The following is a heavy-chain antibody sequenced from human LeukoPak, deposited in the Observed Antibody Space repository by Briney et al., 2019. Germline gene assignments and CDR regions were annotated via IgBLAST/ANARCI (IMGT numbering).Heavy chain of an antibody. CDR3: ERMSSSSWYSIDY. CDR1: GYSFTSYW. Sequence: GESLKISFKGSGYSFTSYWIGWVRQMPGKGLEWMGIIYPGDSDTRYSPSFQGQVTISADKSISTAYLQWSSLKASDTAMYYCERMSSSSWYSIDYWGQGTLVTVSS. J-gene: IGHJ4*02. D-gene: IGHD6-13*01. CDR2: IYPGDSDT. V-gene: IGHV5-51*01.